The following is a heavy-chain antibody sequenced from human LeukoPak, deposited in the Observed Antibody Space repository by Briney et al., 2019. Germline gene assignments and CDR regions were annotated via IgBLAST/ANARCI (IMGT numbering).Heavy chain of an antibody. J-gene: IGHJ4*02. CDR3: ASLVGATATFDY. CDR1: GFTFSSYS. Sequence: KSGGSLRLSCAASGFTFSSYSMNWVRQAPGKGLEWVSSISSSSSYIYYAESVKGRFTISRDNAKNSLYLQMNSLRAEDTAVYYCASLVGATATFDYWGQGTLVTVSS. D-gene: IGHD1-26*01. CDR2: ISSSSSYI. V-gene: IGHV3-21*01.